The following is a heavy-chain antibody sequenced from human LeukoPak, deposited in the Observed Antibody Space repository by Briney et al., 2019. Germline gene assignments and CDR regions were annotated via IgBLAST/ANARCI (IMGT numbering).Heavy chain of an antibody. Sequence: SETLSLTCAVSGYSISNGYYWGWIRQPPGKGLEWIGSIYHSESTSYYPSLKSRVSISVDTSKNHLSLKVSSVTAADAAVYFCARGTNDYTFDYWGQGTLVTVSS. CDR1: GYSISNGYY. CDR2: IYHSEST. V-gene: IGHV4-38-2*01. CDR3: ARGTNDYTFDY. D-gene: IGHD4-11*01. J-gene: IGHJ4*02.